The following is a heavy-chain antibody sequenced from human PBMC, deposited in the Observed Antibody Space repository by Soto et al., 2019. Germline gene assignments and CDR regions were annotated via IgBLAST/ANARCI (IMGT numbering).Heavy chain of an antibody. CDR2: IDPSDSYT. CDR3: PRLSRDGVVIYYFDY. Sequence: GESLKISCKGSGYSFTSYWISWVRQMPGKGLEWMGRIDPSDSYTNYSPSLQGHVTISADKSISTAYLQWSSLKASDTAMYYCPRLSRDGVVIYYFDYWGQGTLVTVSS. CDR1: GYSFTSYW. D-gene: IGHD3-3*01. J-gene: IGHJ4*01. V-gene: IGHV5-10-1*01.